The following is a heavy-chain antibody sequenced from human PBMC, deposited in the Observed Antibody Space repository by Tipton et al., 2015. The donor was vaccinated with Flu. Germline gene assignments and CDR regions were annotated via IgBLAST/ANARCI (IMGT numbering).Heavy chain of an antibody. V-gene: IGHV4-34*01. CDR3: ARHDYGDYHWFDP. J-gene: IGHJ5*02. CDR2: INHSGST. Sequence: TLSLTCALYGGSFNGYYWSWIRQSPGKGLEWIGEINHSGSTNYNPSLKSRVTISVDTSKKQFSLNLSSVTAADTAVYYCARHDYGDYHWFDPWGQGRRVAVSS. CDR1: GGSFNGYY. D-gene: IGHD4-17*01.